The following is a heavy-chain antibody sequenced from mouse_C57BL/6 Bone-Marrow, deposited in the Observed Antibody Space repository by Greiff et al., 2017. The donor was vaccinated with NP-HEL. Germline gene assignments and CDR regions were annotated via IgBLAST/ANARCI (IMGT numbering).Heavy chain of an antibody. J-gene: IGHJ2*01. V-gene: IGHV1-26*01. CDR1: GYTFTDYY. CDR2: INPNNGGT. D-gene: IGHD4-1*01. Sequence: VQLQQSGPELVKPGASVKISCKASGYTFTDYYMNWVKQSHGKSLEWIGDINPNNGGTSYNQKFKGKATLTVDKSSSTAYMELRSLTSEDSAVYYCARLTGTGYWGQGTTLTVSS. CDR3: ARLTGTGY.